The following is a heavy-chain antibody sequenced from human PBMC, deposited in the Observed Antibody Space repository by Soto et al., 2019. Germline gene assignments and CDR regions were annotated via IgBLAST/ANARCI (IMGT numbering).Heavy chain of an antibody. CDR3: ARETFIVVVPAARRFDP. D-gene: IGHD2-2*01. CDR2: INSDGSST. CDR1: GFTFSSYW. V-gene: IGHV3-74*01. Sequence: GGSLRLSCAASGFTFSSYWMHWVRQAPGKGLVRVSRINSDGSSTSYADSVKGRFTISRDNAKNTLYLQMHSLRAGDTAVYYCARETFIVVVPAARRFDPWGQGTLVTVSS. J-gene: IGHJ5*02.